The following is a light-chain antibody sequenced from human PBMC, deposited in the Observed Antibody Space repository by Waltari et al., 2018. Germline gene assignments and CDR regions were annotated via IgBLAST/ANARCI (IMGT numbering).Light chain of an antibody. CDR1: QSVSSN. CDR2: GAS. J-gene: IGKJ1*01. Sequence: EIVMTQSPATLSVSPGERATLSCRASQSVSSNLDWYQQEPGQAPRLLSYGASTRATGIPARFSGSGSGTEFTLTISSLQSEDFAVYYCQKYNNWPRTFGQGTKVEIK. V-gene: IGKV3-15*01. CDR3: QKYNNWPRT.